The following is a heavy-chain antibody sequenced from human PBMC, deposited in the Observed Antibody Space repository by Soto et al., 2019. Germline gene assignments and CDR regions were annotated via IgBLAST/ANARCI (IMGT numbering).Heavy chain of an antibody. J-gene: IGHJ5*02. CDR1: GGTFSSYA. V-gene: IGHV1-69*06. CDR2: IIPIFGTA. Sequence: SVKVSCKASGGTFSSYAISWVRQAPGQGLEWMGGIIPIFGTANYAQKFQGRVTITADKSTSTAYMELSSLRSEDTAVYYCARGLPDNWNYLSWFDPWGQGTLVTVSS. CDR3: ARGLPDNWNYLSWFDP. D-gene: IGHD1-7*01.